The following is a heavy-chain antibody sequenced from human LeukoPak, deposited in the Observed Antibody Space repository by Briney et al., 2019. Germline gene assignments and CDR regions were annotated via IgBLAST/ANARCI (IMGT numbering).Heavy chain of an antibody. CDR2: INPNSGGT. D-gene: IGHD6-13*01. V-gene: IGHV1-2*02. J-gene: IGHJ4*02. CDR3: ARAVYSSTHFDY. CDR1: GYTFTGYY. Sequence: ASVEVSCKASGYTFTGYYMHWVRQAPGQGLEWMGWINPNSGGTNYAQKFQGRVTMTRDTSISTAYMELSRLRSDDTAVYYCARAVYSSTHFDYWGQGTLATVSS.